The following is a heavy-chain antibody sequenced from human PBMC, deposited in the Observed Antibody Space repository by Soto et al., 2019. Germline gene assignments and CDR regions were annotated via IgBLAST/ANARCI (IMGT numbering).Heavy chain of an antibody. Sequence: VGSLRLSCSASGFTFSNYGMHWVRQAPGKWLEWVAFILYDGGNKYYAESVKGRFTISRDNSKNTLYLQMNSLRAEDTAVYYCARDGDVNTGFGKDYWGQGTLVTVSS. CDR1: GFTFSNYG. CDR2: ILYDGGNK. CDR3: ARDGDVNTGFGKDY. D-gene: IGHD3-16*01. V-gene: IGHV3-33*01. J-gene: IGHJ4*02.